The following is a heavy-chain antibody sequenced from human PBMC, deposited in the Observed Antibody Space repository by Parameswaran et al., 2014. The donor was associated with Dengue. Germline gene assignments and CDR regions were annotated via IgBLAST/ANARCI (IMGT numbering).Heavy chain of an antibody. Sequence: WIRQPPGKGLEWVGRIKSKPAGGTIDYAAPVKGRFTISRDDSKNTVYLQMNSLKAEDTAVYFCATVRSIASAGDWGQGTLVTVSS. D-gene: IGHD6-13*01. V-gene: IGHV3-15*01. CDR2: IKSKPAGGTI. CDR3: ATVRSIASAGD. J-gene: IGHJ4*02.